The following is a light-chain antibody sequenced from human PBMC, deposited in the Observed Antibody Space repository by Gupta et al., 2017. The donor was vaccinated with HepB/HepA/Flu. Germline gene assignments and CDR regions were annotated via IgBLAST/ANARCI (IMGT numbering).Light chain of an antibody. Sequence: QLVLCQSPSASVSLGASVNLTCTLSSGHATYAITRHQQQSEKGPRYLMKVNSDGSHSKGDAIPDRFSGSSSGAERYLIISRLQSEDEADYYCQTWGTGIWVFGGGTKLTVL. CDR1: SGHATYA. CDR2: VNSDGSH. V-gene: IGLV4-69*01. J-gene: IGLJ3*02. CDR3: QTWGTGIWV.